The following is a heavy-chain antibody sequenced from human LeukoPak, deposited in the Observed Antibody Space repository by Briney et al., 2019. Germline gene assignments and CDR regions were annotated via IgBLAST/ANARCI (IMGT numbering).Heavy chain of an antibody. Sequence: GGSLRLSCAASGFTFSNAWMSWVRQAPGKGLEWVGRIKSKTDGGTTDYAAPVKGRFTISRDDSKNTLYLQMNSLKTEDTAVYYCTTDSGRIAVAGDFDYWGQGTLVTVSS. V-gene: IGHV3-15*01. J-gene: IGHJ4*02. D-gene: IGHD6-19*01. CDR2: IKSKTDGGTT. CDR3: TTDSGRIAVAGDFDY. CDR1: GFTFSNAW.